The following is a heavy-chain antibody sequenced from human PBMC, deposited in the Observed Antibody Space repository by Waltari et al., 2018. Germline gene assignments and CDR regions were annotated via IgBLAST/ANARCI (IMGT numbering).Heavy chain of an antibody. CDR2: NRRNRDRI. CDR1: GFTFDDYA. Sequence: EVQLVESGGGLVQPGRSLRLSCAASGFTFDDYAMHWVRQAPGKGPGWVSGNRRNRDRIGYADSVKGLFTISRDNAKNYLYLQMNSLRAEDTALYCCAKDGTTLKNYYGLDVWGQGTTVTVSS. V-gene: IGHV3-9*01. CDR3: AKDGTTLKNYYGLDV. D-gene: IGHD4-4*01. J-gene: IGHJ6*02.